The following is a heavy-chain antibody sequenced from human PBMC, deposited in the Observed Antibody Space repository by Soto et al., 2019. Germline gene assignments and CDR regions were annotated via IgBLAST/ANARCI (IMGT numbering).Heavy chain of an antibody. Sequence: SVKVSCKASGYTFTSYGISWVRQAPGQGLEWMGWISAYSGNTNYAQKLQGRVTMTTDTSTSTAYMDLRSLRSDDTAVYYCARKNDYGDFDYWGQGTLVTVSS. V-gene: IGHV1-18*01. J-gene: IGHJ4*02. D-gene: IGHD4-17*01. CDR2: ISAYSGNT. CDR1: GYTFTSYG. CDR3: ARKNDYGDFDY.